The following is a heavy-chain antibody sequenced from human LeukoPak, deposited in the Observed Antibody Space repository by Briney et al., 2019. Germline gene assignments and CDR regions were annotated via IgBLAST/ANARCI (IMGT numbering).Heavy chain of an antibody. CDR1: GYNFINYG. Sequence: ASVKVSCKAPGYNFINYGISWVRQAPGQGLEWMGWISATNGATDYAQKLQGRLTLTTDTSTSTAYMELRSLRSDDTAVYYCARDVTVSVFDYWGQGTLVTVSS. V-gene: IGHV1-18*01. D-gene: IGHD5/OR15-5a*01. CDR3: ARDVTVSVFDY. CDR2: ISATNGAT. J-gene: IGHJ4*02.